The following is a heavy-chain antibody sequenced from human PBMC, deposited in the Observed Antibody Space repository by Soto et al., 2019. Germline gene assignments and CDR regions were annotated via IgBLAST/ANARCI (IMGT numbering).Heavy chain of an antibody. CDR3: AKDGYYYASSGYYSFDFDY. Sequence: GGSLRLSCAASVFTFSSYAMSWVRQAPGKGLEWVSAISGGGDSTYYADSVKGRFTISRDNSKNTLFLQMNSLRAEDTAVYYCAKDGYYYASSGYYSFDFDYWGQGILVT. D-gene: IGHD3-22*01. J-gene: IGHJ4*02. CDR2: ISGGGDST. CDR1: VFTFSSYA. V-gene: IGHV3-23*01.